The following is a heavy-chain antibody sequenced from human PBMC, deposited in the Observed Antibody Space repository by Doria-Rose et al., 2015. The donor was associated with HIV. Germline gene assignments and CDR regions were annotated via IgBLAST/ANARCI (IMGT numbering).Heavy chain of an antibody. D-gene: IGHD6-13*01. CDR1: GVSLSSPGMG. V-gene: IGHV2-26*01. J-gene: IGHJ4*02. Sequence: QITLKESGPVLAKPTETLTLTCTVSGVSLSSPGMGVSWIRQPPGQALEWLANNFSDDERSYKTPLKSRLTISRGTSKSQVVLTMTDMDPVDTATYYCARIKSSRWYHKYYFDFWGQGTLVIVS. CDR2: NFSDDER. CDR3: ARIKSSRWYHKYYFDF.